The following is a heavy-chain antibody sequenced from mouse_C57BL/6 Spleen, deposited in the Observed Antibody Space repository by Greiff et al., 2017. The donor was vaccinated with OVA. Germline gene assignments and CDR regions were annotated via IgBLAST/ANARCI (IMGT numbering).Heavy chain of an antibody. J-gene: IGHJ4*01. CDR1: GYTFTSYW. Sequence: VQLKQPGAELVRPGSSVKLSCKASGYTFTSYWMDWVKQRPGQGLEWIGNIYPSDSETHYNQKFKDKATLTVDKSSSTAYMQLSSLTSEDSAVYYCARKNYGYHGAMDYWGQGTSVTVSS. CDR3: ARKNYGYHGAMDY. D-gene: IGHD2-2*01. CDR2: IYPSDSET. V-gene: IGHV1-61*01.